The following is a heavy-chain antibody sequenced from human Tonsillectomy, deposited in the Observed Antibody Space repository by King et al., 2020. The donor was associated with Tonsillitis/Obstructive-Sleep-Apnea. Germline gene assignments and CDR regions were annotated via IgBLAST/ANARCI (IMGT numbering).Heavy chain of an antibody. CDR1: GFTFSSYS. D-gene: IGHD1-26*01. CDR2: ISSSSSYI. CDR3: ARSGSPSWGLFDY. V-gene: IGHV3-21*01. J-gene: IGHJ4*02. Sequence: VQLVESGGGLVKPGESLRLSCAASGFTFSSYSMNWVRQAPGKGLEWVSSISSSSSYIYYADSVKGRFTISRDNAKNSLYLQMNSLRAEDTAVYYCARSGSPSWGLFDYWGQGTLVTVSS.